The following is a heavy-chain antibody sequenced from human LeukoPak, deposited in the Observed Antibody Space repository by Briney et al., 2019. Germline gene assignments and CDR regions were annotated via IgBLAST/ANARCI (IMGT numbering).Heavy chain of an antibody. J-gene: IGHJ6*03. CDR2: FYYSGST. CDR1: GGSISSYY. D-gene: IGHD3-10*01. Sequence: SETLSLTCTLSGGSISSYYWSWIRQPPGKGLEWIGYFYYSGSTNYNPSLKSRVTISVDTSKNQFSLKLSSVTAADTAVYYCARVRMVRGRGHCYYMDVWGKGTTVTISS. V-gene: IGHV4-59*01. CDR3: ARVRMVRGRGHCYYMDV.